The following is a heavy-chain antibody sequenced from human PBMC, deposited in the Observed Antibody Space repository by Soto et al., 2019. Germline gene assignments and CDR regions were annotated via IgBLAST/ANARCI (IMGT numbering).Heavy chain of an antibody. CDR2: IYSGGST. J-gene: IGHJ6*02. D-gene: IGHD3-22*01. CDR1: GFTVSSNY. Sequence: PGGSLRLSCAASGFTVSSNYMSWVRQAPGKGLEWVSVIYSGGSTYYADSVKGRFTISRDNSKNTLYLQMNSLRAEDTAVYYCARGWLSGYYGMDVWGQGTTVTVSS. V-gene: IGHV3-53*01. CDR3: ARGWLSGYYGMDV.